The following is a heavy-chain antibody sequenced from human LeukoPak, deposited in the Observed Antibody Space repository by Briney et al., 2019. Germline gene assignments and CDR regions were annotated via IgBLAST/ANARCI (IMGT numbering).Heavy chain of an antibody. CDR3: AKDPFAGWFDY. V-gene: IGHV3-23*01. J-gene: IGHJ4*02. D-gene: IGHD6-19*01. CDR2: ISENSGET. CDR1: GFTFSNYL. Sequence: GGSLRLSCAASGFTFSNYLMVWVRQAPGKGLERVSRISENSGETWYADSVRGRFAISRDNTKNTLYLQMSSLRAEDTAVYYCAKDPFAGWFDYWGQGILVTVSS.